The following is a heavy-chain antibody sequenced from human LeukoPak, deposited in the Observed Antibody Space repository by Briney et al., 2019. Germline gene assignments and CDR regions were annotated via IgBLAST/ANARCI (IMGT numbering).Heavy chain of an antibody. CDR2: ISWNSGSI. J-gene: IGHJ4*02. CDR1: GFTFDDYA. Sequence: SLRLSCAASGFTFDDYAMHWVRQAPGKGLEWVSGISWNSGSIGYADSVKGRFTISRDNAKNSLYLQMNSLRAEDTALYYCAIRGSPMVRNYWGQGTLVTVSS. D-gene: IGHD3-10*01. V-gene: IGHV3-9*01. CDR3: AIRGSPMVRNY.